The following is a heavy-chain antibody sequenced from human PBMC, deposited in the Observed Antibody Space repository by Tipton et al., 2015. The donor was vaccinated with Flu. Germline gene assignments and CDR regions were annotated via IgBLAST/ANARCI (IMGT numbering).Heavy chain of an antibody. CDR3: ASSAVVIATD. D-gene: IGHD2-21*01. V-gene: IGHV3-9*01. CDR2: ISWNSGSI. CDR1: GFTFDDYA. J-gene: IGHJ4*02. Sequence: QLVQSGGGLVQPGRSLRLSCAASGFTFDDYAMHWVRQAPGKGLEWVSGISWNSGSIGYADSVKGRFTISRDNAKNSLYLQMNSLRAEDTAVYYCASSAVVIATDWGQGTLVTVSS.